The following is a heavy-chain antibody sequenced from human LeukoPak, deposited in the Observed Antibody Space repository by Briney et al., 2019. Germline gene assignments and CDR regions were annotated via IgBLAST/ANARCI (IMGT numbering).Heavy chain of an antibody. CDR3: ARGSSWYFYFDD. CDR1: GYTFTTYG. D-gene: IGHD6-13*01. V-gene: IGHV1-18*01. J-gene: IGHJ4*02. Sequence: ASVKVSCKASGYTFTTYGISWVRQAPGQGLEWMGWISAYNGNTNFAPKLQGRVTMTTDASTSTAYMELRSLRSDDTAVYYCARGSSWYFYFDDWGQGTLVTVSS. CDR2: ISAYNGNT.